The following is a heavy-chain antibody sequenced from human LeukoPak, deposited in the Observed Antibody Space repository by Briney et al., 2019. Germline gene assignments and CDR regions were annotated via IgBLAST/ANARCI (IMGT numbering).Heavy chain of an antibody. CDR1: GFTFSNYA. J-gene: IGHJ6*02. CDR2: TSDSGGST. D-gene: IGHD3-22*01. V-gene: IGHV3-23*01. CDR3: AKDMIIMVRSYGMDV. Sequence: GGSLSLSCAASGFTFSNYAMSWVRQAPGKGLEWVSGTSDSGGSTYYSDSVKGRFTISRDNSKNTLYLQMNSLRAEDTAVYYCAKDMIIMVRSYGMDVWGQGTTVTVSS.